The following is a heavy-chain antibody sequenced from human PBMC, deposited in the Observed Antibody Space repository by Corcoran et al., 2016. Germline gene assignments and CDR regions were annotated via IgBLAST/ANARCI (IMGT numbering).Heavy chain of an antibody. J-gene: IGHJ3*02. V-gene: IGHV4-34*01. Sequence: QVQLQQWGAGLLKPSETLSLTCAVYGGSFSGYYWSWIRQPPGKGLEWIGEINHSGSTNYNPSLKSRVTISVDTSKNQFSLKLSPVTAADTAVYYCAWSSLNSGSDYIDIWGQGTRVTGSS. CDR3: AWSSLNSGSDYIDI. CDR2: INHSGST. D-gene: IGHD1-26*01. CDR1: GGSFSGYY.